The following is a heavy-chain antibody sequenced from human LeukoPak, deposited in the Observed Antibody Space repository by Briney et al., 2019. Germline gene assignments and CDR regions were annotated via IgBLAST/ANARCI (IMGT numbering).Heavy chain of an antibody. J-gene: IGHJ6*03. V-gene: IGHV4-59*01. CDR1: GGSIISYY. D-gene: IGHD2-15*01. CDR3: AGSVEGYCSGGSCYSYYYYMDV. CDR2: IYYSGST. Sequence: SESLSLTCTVSGGSIISYYWSWMRQPPGKGLAWIGYIYYSGSTNFYPSLKSRVTISVDTSKNQFSLKLSSVTAADTAVYYCAGSVEGYCSGGSCYSYYYYMDVWGKGTTVTVSS.